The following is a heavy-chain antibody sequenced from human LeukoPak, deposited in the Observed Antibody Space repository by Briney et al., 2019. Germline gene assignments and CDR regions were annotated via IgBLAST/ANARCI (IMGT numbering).Heavy chain of an antibody. CDR3: AKDPWELLRDHRVGRYFDY. CDR2: IRYDGSNK. J-gene: IGHJ4*02. CDR1: GFTFSSYG. V-gene: IGHV3-30*02. Sequence: GGSLRLSCAASGFTFSSYGMHWVRQAPGKGLEWVAFIRYDGSNKYYADSVKGRFTISRDNSKNTLYLQMNSLRAEDTAVYYCAKDPWELLRDHRVGRYFDYWGQGTLVTVSS. D-gene: IGHD1-26*01.